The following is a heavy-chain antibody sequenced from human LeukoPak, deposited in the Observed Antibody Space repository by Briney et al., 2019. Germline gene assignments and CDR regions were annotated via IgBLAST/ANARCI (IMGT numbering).Heavy chain of an antibody. CDR1: GFTFGDYA. V-gene: IGHV3-49*04. D-gene: IGHD3-16*02. CDR3: TRVPRAGRIVINYYFDY. J-gene: IGHJ4*02. Sequence: GGSLRLSCTASGFTFGDYAMSWVRQAPGKGLEWVSFIRSKAYGGTTEYAASVKGRFTISRDDSKSIAYLQMSSLKTEDTAVYYCTRVPRAGRIVINYYFDYWGQGTLVTVSS. CDR2: IRSKAYGGTT.